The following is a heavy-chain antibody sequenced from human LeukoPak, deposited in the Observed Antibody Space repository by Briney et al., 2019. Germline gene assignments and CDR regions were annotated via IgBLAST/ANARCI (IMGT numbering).Heavy chain of an antibody. D-gene: IGHD2-2*01. CDR2: INAANGNT. V-gene: IGHV1-3*01. CDR3: AISLGCSSTSCYSDAFDI. J-gene: IGHJ3*02. Sequence: ASVKVSFKASGYTFTSYAMHWVRRAPGQRLEWTGWINAANGNTKYSQKFQGRVTITRDTSASTAYMELSSLRSEDTAVYYCAISLGCSSTSCYSDAFDIWGQGTMVTVSS. CDR1: GYTFTSYA.